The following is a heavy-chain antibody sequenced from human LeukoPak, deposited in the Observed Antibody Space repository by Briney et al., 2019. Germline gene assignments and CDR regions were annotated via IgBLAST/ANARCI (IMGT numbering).Heavy chain of an antibody. CDR2: IKQDGSQK. Sequence: VGTLSLSCTVSGFTLSSYWMTSVRQAPGKGLEWVANIKQDGSQKYHAASLKGRFTFSRDNAQNSLYLQMNSLRSQHTAGYFCARGQTLTTCGQRTPGTVSS. V-gene: IGHV3-7*01. CDR3: ARGQTLTT. CDR1: GFTLSSYW. D-gene: IGHD1-14*01. J-gene: IGHJ5*02.